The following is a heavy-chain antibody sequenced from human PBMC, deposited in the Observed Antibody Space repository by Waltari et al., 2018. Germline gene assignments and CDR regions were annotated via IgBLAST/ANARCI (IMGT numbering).Heavy chain of an antibody. V-gene: IGHV1-69*14. CDR1: GGTFSSYA. Sequence: QVQLVQSGAEVKKPGSSVKVSCKASGGTFSSYAISWVRQAPGQGPGWMGGIIPIFGTANYAQKFQGRVTITADKSTSTAYMELSSLRSEDTAVYYCARWGYYGSGSYSSYYYYMDVWGKGTTVTVSS. J-gene: IGHJ6*03. CDR3: ARWGYYGSGSYSSYYYYMDV. D-gene: IGHD3-10*01. CDR2: IIPIFGTA.